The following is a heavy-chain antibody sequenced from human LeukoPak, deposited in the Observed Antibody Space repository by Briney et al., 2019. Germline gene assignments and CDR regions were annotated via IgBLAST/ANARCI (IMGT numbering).Heavy chain of an antibody. J-gene: IGHJ4*02. CDR2: ISSDGSNK. V-gene: IGHV3-30*18. CDR1: GLSFNSCG. D-gene: IGHD3-10*01. CDR3: AKGSGGSGSFYNHFDC. Sequence: PGRSLRLSCAASGLSFNSCGMHWVRQAPGKGLEWVAVISSDGSNKYYADSVKGRFTISRDNSKNTLSLQMNSLRTEDTAVFYCAKGSGGSGSFYNHFDCWGQGTLATVSS.